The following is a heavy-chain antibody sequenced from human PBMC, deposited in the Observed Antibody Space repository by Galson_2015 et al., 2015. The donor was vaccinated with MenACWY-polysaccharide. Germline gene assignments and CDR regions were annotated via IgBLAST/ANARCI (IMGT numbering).Heavy chain of an antibody. J-gene: IGHJ4*02. Sequence: SETLSLTCAVSDYSIRSGYFWGWIRQPPGKGLEWIASIFHSGTTYYNPSLKSRVTISVDTSKNHFSLKLSSVTAADTAVYYCARGVNYKTLMGYGGQGTLVTVSS. CDR1: DYSIRSGYF. D-gene: IGHD2-8*01. CDR3: ARGVNYKTLMGY. CDR2: IFHSGTT. V-gene: IGHV4-38-2*01.